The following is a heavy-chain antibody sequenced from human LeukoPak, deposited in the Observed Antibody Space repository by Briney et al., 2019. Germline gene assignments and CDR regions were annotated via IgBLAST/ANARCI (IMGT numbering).Heavy chain of an antibody. J-gene: IGHJ4*02. D-gene: IGHD2-15*01. CDR1: GGSISSGGYY. Sequence: SETLSLTCTVSGGSISSGGYYWSWIRQHPGKGLEWIGNIYYSGSTYYNPSLKSRVTISVDTSKNQFSLKLSSVTAADTAAYYCARGALGYCSGGSCYRPFDYWGQGTLVTVSS. CDR2: IYYSGST. V-gene: IGHV4-31*03. CDR3: ARGALGYCSGGSCYRPFDY.